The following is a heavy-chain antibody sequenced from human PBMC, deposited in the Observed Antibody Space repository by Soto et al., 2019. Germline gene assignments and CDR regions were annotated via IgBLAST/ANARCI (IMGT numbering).Heavy chain of an antibody. CDR3: ASGGTWGARDFDY. Sequence: QVQLVQSGGEVKRPGASVRVSCKASGYSFTTYGIGWVRQAPGQGLEWMGWISAYNGHTDYAQNFQARVTMTTATAPNTVSMERRSLKFYDAAVYFCASGGTWGARDFDYWGQGTLVTVSS. CDR1: GYSFTTYG. V-gene: IGHV1-18*01. CDR2: ISAYNGHT. J-gene: IGHJ4*02. D-gene: IGHD3-16*01.